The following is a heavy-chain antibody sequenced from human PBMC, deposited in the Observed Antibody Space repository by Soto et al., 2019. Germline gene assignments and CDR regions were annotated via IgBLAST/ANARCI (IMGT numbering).Heavy chain of an antibody. Sequence: QLQLQESGPGLVKPSETLSLTCTVSGGSISSSSYYWGWIRQPPGKGLEWIGSIYYSGSTYYNPSLKCRVTISVDLFQNQFSLKLSSVAAADRAVYYCSKHGLHYVDSSADYDSPLYNYYRGHVTLVTVSS. D-gene: IGHD3-22*01. J-gene: IGHJ4*01. CDR1: GGSISSSSYY. CDR2: IYYSGST. CDR3: SKHGLHYVDSSADYDSPLYNYY. V-gene: IGHV4-39*01.